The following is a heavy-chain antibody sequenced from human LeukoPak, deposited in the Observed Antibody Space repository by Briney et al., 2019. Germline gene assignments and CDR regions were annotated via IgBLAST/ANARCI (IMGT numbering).Heavy chain of an antibody. D-gene: IGHD3-10*01. Sequence: VASVKVSCKASGYTFTSYGISWVRQAPGRGLEWMGWISAYNGNTNYAQKLQGRVTMTTDTSTSTAYMELRSLRSDDTAVYYCARDRQTRGDTLYAFDIWGQGTMVTVSS. CDR2: ISAYNGNT. CDR1: GYTFTSYG. V-gene: IGHV1-18*01. CDR3: ARDRQTRGDTLYAFDI. J-gene: IGHJ3*02.